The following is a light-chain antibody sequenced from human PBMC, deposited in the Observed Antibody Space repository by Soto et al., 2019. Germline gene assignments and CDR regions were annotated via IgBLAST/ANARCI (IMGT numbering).Light chain of an antibody. CDR2: KDS. V-gene: IGLV3-25*02. Sequence: SYELTQPPSVSVSPGQTARITCSGDALPKQYAYWYQQKSGQAPVLVIYKDSERPSGIPERFSGSSSGTTVTLTISGVQAEDEADYHCQSADSSGTYHVVFGGGTQLTVL. CDR1: ALPKQY. J-gene: IGLJ2*01. CDR3: QSADSSGTYHVV.